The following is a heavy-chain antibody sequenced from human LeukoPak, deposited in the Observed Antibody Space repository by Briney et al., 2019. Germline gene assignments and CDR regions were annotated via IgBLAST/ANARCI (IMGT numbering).Heavy chain of an antibody. J-gene: IGHJ4*02. CDR2: IYYSGST. Sequence: SETLSLTCTVSGGSISSSSYYWGWIRQPPWKGLEWIGGIYYSGSTYYNPSLKSRVTISVDTSKNQFSLKLSSVTAADTAVYYCASPFRDSSGYYGYWGQGTLVTVSS. V-gene: IGHV4-39*07. D-gene: IGHD3-22*01. CDR3: ASPFRDSSGYYGY. CDR1: GGSISSSSYY.